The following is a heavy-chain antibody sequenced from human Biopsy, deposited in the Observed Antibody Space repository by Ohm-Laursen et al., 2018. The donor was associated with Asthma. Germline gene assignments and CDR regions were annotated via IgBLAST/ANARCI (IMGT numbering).Heavy chain of an antibody. CDR2: VHSSGST. CDR3: ARATSTWSQSGPHFFDH. D-gene: IGHD6-13*01. V-gene: IGHV4-59*01. Sequence: GTLSLTCTVSPGSINDYYWNWIRQFPGKGLEWIGYVHSSGSTRFNPSLKSRVTVSVDTSRDQVSLKLSSVSAADTAIYYCARATSTWSQSGPHFFDHWGPGTLVTVSS. CDR1: PGSINDYY. J-gene: IGHJ5*02.